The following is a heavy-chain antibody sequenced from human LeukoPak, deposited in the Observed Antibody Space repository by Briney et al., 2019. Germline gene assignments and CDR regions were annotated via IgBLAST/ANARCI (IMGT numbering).Heavy chain of an antibody. D-gene: IGHD6-19*01. CDR1: GFTFSDHY. J-gene: IGHJ4*02. CDR2: TRNKANSYTT. CDR3: ARGSWRSSGWFDY. Sequence: GGSLRLSCAASGFTFSDHYMDWVRQAPGKGLEWVGRTRNKANSYTTEYAASVKGRFTISRDDSKNSLYLQMNSLKTEDTAVYYCARGSWRSSGWFDYWGQGTLVTVSS. V-gene: IGHV3-72*01.